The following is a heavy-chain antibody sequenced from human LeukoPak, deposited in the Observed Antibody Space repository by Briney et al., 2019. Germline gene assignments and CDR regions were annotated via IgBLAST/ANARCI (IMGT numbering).Heavy chain of an antibody. D-gene: IGHD5-24*01. J-gene: IGHJ4*02. CDR1: GGTFSSYA. Sequence: SVKVSCKASGGTFSSYAISWVRQAPGRGLEWMGGIIPIFGTANYAQKFQGRVTITTDESTSTAYMELSSLRSEDTAVYYCATRRDMYYFDYWGQGTLVTVSS. CDR3: ATRRDMYYFDY. CDR2: IIPIFGTA. V-gene: IGHV1-69*05.